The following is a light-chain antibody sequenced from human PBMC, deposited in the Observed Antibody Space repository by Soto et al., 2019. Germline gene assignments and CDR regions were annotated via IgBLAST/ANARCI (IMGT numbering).Light chain of an antibody. CDR3: QQYNNRPPVT. J-gene: IGKJ4*01. Sequence: EILMTQSPATLSVSPGERATLSCRASQSVSNKLAWYQQRPGQAPRLLIYGASTRATGTPARFSGSGSGTEFTLTISSLQSEDFAVYYCQQYNNRPPVTFGGGTKVDIK. CDR1: QSVSNK. V-gene: IGKV3-15*01. CDR2: GAS.